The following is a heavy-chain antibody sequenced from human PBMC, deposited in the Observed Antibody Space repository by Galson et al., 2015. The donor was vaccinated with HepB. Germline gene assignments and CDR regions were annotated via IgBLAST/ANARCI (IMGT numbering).Heavy chain of an antibody. J-gene: IGHJ4*02. D-gene: IGHD1-26*01. Sequence: SLRLSCATSGFIFKNHAMTWVRQAPGKGLEWVSSISGSGAFTYYADSVKGRFTISRDNSKNMVHLQMNSLRAEDTAFYYCAKDSVSGSYLPTYFVTWGQGTLVTVSS. CDR2: ISGSGAFT. CDR3: AKDSVSGSYLPTYFVT. V-gene: IGHV3-23*01. CDR1: GFIFKNHA.